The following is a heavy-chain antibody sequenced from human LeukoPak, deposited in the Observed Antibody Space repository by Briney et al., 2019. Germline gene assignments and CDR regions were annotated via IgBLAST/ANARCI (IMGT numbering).Heavy chain of an antibody. J-gene: IGHJ5*02. CDR2: INQDGSEK. CDR3: AKPILEWLNWFDP. V-gene: IGHV3-7*01. D-gene: IGHD3-3*01. CDR1: GFIFSSYL. Sequence: GGSLRLSCAASGFIFSSYLMSWVRQAPGKGLEWVANINQDGSEKYYVDSVKGRFSISRDNAKNSLYLQMNSLRAEDTAVYYCAKPILEWLNWFDPWGQGTLVTVSS.